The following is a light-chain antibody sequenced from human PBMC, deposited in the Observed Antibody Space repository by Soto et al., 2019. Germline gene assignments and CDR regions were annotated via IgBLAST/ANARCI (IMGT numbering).Light chain of an antibody. CDR3: QQYGT. J-gene: IGKJ1*01. V-gene: IGKV1-5*03. CDR2: KAS. Sequence: IQLTQSPSSLSPSVGDRATIPSLASQTISSCLDWYQQKPGKAPKLLIYKASSLESGFPSRFSGSGSGTEFTLTMSSLQPDDFATYYCQQYGTFGQGTKVDIK. CDR1: QTISSC.